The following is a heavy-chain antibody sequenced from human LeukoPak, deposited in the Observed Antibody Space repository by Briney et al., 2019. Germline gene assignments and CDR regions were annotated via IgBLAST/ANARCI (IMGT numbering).Heavy chain of an antibody. CDR3: ARRPVTTGANWFDP. D-gene: IGHD4-11*01. CDR2: IYYSGST. CDR1: GGSISSYY. Sequence: SETLSLTCTVSGGSISSYYWGWIRQPPGKGLEWIGSIYYSGSTYYNPSLKSRVTISVDTSKNQFSLKLSSVTAADTAVYYCARRPVTTGANWFDPWGQGTLVTVSS. V-gene: IGHV4-39*01. J-gene: IGHJ5*02.